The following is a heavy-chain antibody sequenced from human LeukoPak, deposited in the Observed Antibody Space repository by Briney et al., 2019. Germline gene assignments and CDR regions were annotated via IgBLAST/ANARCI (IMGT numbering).Heavy chain of an antibody. D-gene: IGHD3-10*01. CDR1: GGSISSSSYY. CDR3: ARDSGYGSGSSNWFDP. Sequence: SETLSLTCTVSGGSISSSSYYWGWIRQPPGKGLEWIGSIYYSGSTYYNPSLKSRVTISVDTSKNQFSLKLSSVTAADTAVYYCARDSGYGSGSSNWFDPWGQGTLVTVSS. J-gene: IGHJ5*02. CDR2: IYYSGST. V-gene: IGHV4-39*07.